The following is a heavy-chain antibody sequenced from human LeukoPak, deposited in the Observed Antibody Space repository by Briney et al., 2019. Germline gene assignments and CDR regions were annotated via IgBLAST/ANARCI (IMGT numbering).Heavy chain of an antibody. V-gene: IGHV3-7*03. Sequence: SGGSLRLSCAASGFTFSSSAMSWVRQVPGKGLEWVASINHNGNVNYYVDSVKGRFTISRDNAKNSLYLQMSNLRAEDTAVYFCARGGGLDVWGQGATVTVSS. D-gene: IGHD3-16*01. CDR1: GFTFSSSA. CDR2: INHNGNVN. J-gene: IGHJ6*02. CDR3: ARGGGLDV.